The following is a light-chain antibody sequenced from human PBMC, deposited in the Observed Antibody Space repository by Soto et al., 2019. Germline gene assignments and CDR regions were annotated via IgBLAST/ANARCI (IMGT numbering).Light chain of an antibody. CDR1: SSDVGSYNL. V-gene: IGLV2-23*02. Sequence: QSALTQPASVSGSPGQSITISCTGTSSDVGSYNLVSWYQQHPGKAPKLMIYEVSKRPSGVSNRFSGSKSGNTASVTISGLQAEDEADYYCCSYAGSSTYVFGTGTQLTVL. CDR2: EVS. CDR3: CSYAGSSTYV. J-gene: IGLJ1*01.